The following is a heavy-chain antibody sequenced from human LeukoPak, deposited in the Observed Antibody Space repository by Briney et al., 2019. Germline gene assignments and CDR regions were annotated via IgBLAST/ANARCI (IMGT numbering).Heavy chain of an antibody. CDR3: AKEGNGDYSGH. CDR1: GFTFRNYV. J-gene: IGHJ4*02. D-gene: IGHD4-17*01. Sequence: GGSLRLSCAASGFTFRNYVIHWVRQAPGKGLEWVAVTSSDLNVKLYADSVKGRFTISRDNSRSTLYLQMNSLRAEDTAVYYCAKEGNGDYSGHWGQGTLVTVSS. V-gene: IGHV3-30*18. CDR2: TSSDLNVK.